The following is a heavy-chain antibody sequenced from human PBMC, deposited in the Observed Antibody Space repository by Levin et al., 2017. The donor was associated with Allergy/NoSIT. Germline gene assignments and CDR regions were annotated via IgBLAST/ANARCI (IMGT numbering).Heavy chain of an antibody. J-gene: IGHJ6*03. CDR2: IDPSDSYT. D-gene: IGHD6-19*01. CDR3: ARHLTVAGPYYYYYYMDV. Sequence: KVSCKGSGYSFTSYWISWVRQMPGKGLEWMGRIDPSDSYTNYSPSFQGHVTISADKSISTAYLQWSSLKASDTAMYYCARHLTVAGPYYYYYYMDVWGKGTTVTVSS. CDR1: GYSFTSYW. V-gene: IGHV5-10-1*01.